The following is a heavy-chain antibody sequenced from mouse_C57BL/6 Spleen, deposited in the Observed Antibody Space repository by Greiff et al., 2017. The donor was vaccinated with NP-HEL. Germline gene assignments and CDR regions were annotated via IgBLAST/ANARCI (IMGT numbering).Heavy chain of an antibody. D-gene: IGHD2-4*01. V-gene: IGHV3-6*01. Sequence: VQLKESGPGLVKPSQSLSLTCSVTGYSITSGYYWNWIRQFPGNKLEWMGYISYDGSNNYNPSLKNRISITRDTSKNQFFLKLNSVTTEDTATYYCARMITKRSWYCDVWGTGTTVTVSS. CDR2: ISYDGSN. CDR3: ARMITKRSWYCDV. J-gene: IGHJ1*03. CDR1: GYSITSGYY.